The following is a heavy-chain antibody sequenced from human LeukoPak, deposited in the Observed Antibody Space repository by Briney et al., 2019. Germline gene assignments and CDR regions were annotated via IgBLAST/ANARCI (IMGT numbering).Heavy chain of an antibody. Sequence: PGGSLRLSCAASGFTFSSYWMNWVRQAPGKGLEWVANIKQDGSEKYYVDSVKGRFTISRDNAKNSLYLQMNSLRAEDTAVYYCARDRDLDGDYYYYGMDVWGQGTTVTVSS. V-gene: IGHV3-7*01. D-gene: IGHD4-17*01. CDR2: IKQDGSEK. CDR1: GFTFSSYW. CDR3: ARDRDLDGDYYYYGMDV. J-gene: IGHJ6*02.